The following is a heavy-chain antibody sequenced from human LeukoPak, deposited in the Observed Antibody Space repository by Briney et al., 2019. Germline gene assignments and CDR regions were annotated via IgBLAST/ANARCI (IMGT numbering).Heavy chain of an antibody. J-gene: IGHJ6*03. CDR1: GGTFSSYA. D-gene: IGHD2-2*01. CDR3: ARNPHYCSSTSCNMDV. Sequence: SVKVSCKASGGTFSSYAISWVRQAPGQGLEWMGGIIPIFGTANYAQKFQGRVTITADESTSTAYMELSSLRSEDTAVYYCARNPHYCSSTSCNMDVWGKGTTVTVSS. V-gene: IGHV1-69*01. CDR2: IIPIFGTA.